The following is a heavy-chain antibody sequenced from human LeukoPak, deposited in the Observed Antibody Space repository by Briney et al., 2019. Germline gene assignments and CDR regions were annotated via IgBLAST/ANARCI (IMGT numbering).Heavy chain of an antibody. J-gene: IGHJ4*02. Sequence: GGSLRLSFAASGFTFSNYAMSWVRQAPGKGLEWVSGISGSGGSTYYADSVKGRFTLSRDNSKNTLYLQMDSLRVEDTAVYYCAKVGNNGYFDFWGQGTLVTVSS. CDR3: AKVGNNGYFDF. V-gene: IGHV3-23*01. CDR1: GFTFSNYA. CDR2: ISGSGGST. D-gene: IGHD1-26*01.